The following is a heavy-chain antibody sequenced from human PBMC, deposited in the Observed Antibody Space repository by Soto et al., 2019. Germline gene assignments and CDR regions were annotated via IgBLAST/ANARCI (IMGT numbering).Heavy chain of an antibody. D-gene: IGHD6-13*01. CDR3: ARSPRSSPYFDY. CDR1: GYTISNFW. Sequence: PGESLKISCQCSGYTISNFWIAWVRQLPGKGLEWMGIIYPGDYETRYSPSFHGKVTISADRSIGTAYLQWSSLEASDSAFYFCARSPRSSPYFDYWGQGALVTVSS. J-gene: IGHJ4*02. CDR2: IYPGDYET. V-gene: IGHV5-51*01.